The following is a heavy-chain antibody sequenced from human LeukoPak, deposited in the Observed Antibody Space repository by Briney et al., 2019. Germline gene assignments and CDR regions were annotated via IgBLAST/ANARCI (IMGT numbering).Heavy chain of an antibody. V-gene: IGHV4-39*07. CDR3: ARGRGVEYSGSYYVDNNWFDP. CDR2: IYYSGST. D-gene: IGHD1-26*01. Sequence: SETLSLTCTVSGGSITSSGYYWGWIRQPPGKGLEWIGSIYYSGSTSYNPSLKSRVTISVDTSKNQFSVNLTSVTAADTAVYYCARGRGVEYSGSYYVDNNWFDPWGQGTLVTVSS. CDR1: GGSITSSGYY. J-gene: IGHJ5*02.